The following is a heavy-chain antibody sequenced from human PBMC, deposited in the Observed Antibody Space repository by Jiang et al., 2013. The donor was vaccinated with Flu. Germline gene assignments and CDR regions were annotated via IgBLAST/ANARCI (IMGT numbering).Heavy chain of an antibody. CDR1: GFSLSTGGVG. J-gene: IGHJ4*02. CDR3: AHRRGITLVQGIIFGDYFDY. V-gene: IGHV2-5*02. Sequence: KPTQTLTLTCTFSGFSLSTGGVGVGWVRQPPGKALEWLALIYWDDEKRYSPSLKNRLTITRDTSKNQVVLTMTSMDPVDTATYYCAHRRGITLVQGIIFGDYFDYWGQGILVTVSS. CDR2: IYWDDEK. D-gene: IGHD3-10*01.